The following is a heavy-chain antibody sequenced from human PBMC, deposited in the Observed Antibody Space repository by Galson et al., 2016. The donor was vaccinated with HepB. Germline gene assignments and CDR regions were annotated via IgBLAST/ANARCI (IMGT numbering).Heavy chain of an antibody. Sequence: QGLEWMGWINGYHGYTNYGQTLEGRVTMTTDTSTSTAHMELRSMRSDATAVYYCATTSLLEWSPGRWGQGTLVTVSS. V-gene: IGHV1-18*01. CDR2: INGYHGYT. CDR3: ATTSLLEWSPGR. J-gene: IGHJ4*02. D-gene: IGHD3-3*01.